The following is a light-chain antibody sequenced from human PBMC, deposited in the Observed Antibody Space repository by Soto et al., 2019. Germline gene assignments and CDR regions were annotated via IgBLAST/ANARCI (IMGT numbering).Light chain of an antibody. Sequence: EIVLTQSPGTLSLSPGEGGTLSCRASQSISSCYFAWYQQKPGQSPRLLIYAASSRATGIPDRFSGSGSGTDFNLTISSLEPEDFAVYYCQLYGGSHMFSFGQGTKLEIK. CDR2: AAS. V-gene: IGKV3-20*01. J-gene: IGKJ2*01. CDR3: QLYGGSHMFS. CDR1: QSISSCY.